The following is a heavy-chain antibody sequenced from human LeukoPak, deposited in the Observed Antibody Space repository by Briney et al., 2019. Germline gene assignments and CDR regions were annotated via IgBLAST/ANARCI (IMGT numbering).Heavy chain of an antibody. V-gene: IGHV3-48*01. D-gene: IGHD1-7*01. CDR2: ISSSSTTI. J-gene: IGHJ4*02. CDR3: AREDWNYANFDY. CDR1: GFTFSSYS. Sequence: GGSLRLPCAASGFTFSSYSMMWVRQAPGKGLEWVSYISSSSTTIHYADSVKGRFTISRDNAKNSVYLQMNSLRAEDTAVYYCAREDWNYANFDYWGQGTLVTVSS.